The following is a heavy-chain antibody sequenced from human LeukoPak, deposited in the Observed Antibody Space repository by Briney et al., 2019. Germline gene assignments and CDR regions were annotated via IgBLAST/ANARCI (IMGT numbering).Heavy chain of an antibody. V-gene: IGHV4-31*03. J-gene: IGHJ4*02. CDR3: ARGPRTASYYFDY. CDR1: GGSISSGGYY. CDR2: IYYSGST. Sequence: SQTLSLTCTVSGGSISSGGYYWSWIRQHPGKGLGWIGYIYYSGSTYYNPSLKSRVTISVDTSKNQFSLKLSSVTAADTAVYYCARGPRTASYYFDYWGQGTLVTVSS.